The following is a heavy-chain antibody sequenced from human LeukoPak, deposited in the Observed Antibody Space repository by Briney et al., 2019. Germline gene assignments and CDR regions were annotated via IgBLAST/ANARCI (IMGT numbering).Heavy chain of an antibody. CDR3: ARGVVGVVPAATPHRNWFDP. CDR2: IYYSGST. D-gene: IGHD2-2*01. J-gene: IGHJ5*02. Sequence: PSETLSLTCTVSGGSISSSSYCWGWIRQPPGKGLEWIGSIYYSGSTYCNPSLKSRVTISVDTSKNQFSLKLSSVTAADTAVYYCARGVVGVVPAATPHRNWFDPWGQGTLVTVSS. V-gene: IGHV4-39*01. CDR1: GGSISSSSYC.